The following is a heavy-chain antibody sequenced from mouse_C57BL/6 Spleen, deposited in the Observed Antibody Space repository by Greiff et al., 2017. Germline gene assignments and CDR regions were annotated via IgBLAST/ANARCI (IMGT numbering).Heavy chain of an antibody. CDR2: IYPGDGST. Sequence: VQLQQSGAELVKPGASVKISCKASGYAFSSYWMNWVKQRPGKGLEWIGQIYPGDGSTKYNEKFKGKATLTVDTSSSTAYMELHSLTSEDSAVYFCARYVDYYGSSYFDYWGQGTTLTVSS. D-gene: IGHD1-1*01. V-gene: IGHV1-80*01. J-gene: IGHJ2*01. CDR3: ARYVDYYGSSYFDY. CDR1: GYAFSSYW.